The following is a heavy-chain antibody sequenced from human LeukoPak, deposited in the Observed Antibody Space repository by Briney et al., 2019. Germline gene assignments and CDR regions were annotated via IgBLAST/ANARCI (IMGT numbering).Heavy chain of an antibody. V-gene: IGHV3-30*03. J-gene: IGHJ4*02. CDR1: GFTFINYD. D-gene: IGHD3-22*01. CDR3: ARDPLPYDSSGYYFY. Sequence: GRSLRLSCLASGFTFINYDMHWVCQAPGEGLEWVTLISFDGIDKYYRDSVKGRFSISRDNSKNTMFLQIDSLRGEDTAAYYCARDPLPYDSSGYYFYWGQGTLVTVSS. CDR2: ISFDGIDK.